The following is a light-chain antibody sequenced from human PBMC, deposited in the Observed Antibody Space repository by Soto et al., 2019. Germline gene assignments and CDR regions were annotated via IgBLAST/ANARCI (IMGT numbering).Light chain of an antibody. CDR3: CSHAGTYIYV. CDR1: SSDVGGYSY. V-gene: IGLV2-11*01. Sequence: QSVLTQPRSVSGSPGQSVTISCTGTSSDVGGYSYVSWYQQHPGKAPKLMIYDVSKRPSGVPDRFSGFKSGNTASLTISGLQAEDEADYSCCSHAGTYIYVFGTGTKVTVL. J-gene: IGLJ1*01. CDR2: DVS.